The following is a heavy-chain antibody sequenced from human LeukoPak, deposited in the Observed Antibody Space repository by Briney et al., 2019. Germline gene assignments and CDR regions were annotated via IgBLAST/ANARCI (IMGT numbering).Heavy chain of an antibody. J-gene: IGHJ4*02. D-gene: IGHD3-10*01. CDR2: IYTSGSS. V-gene: IGHV4-4*07. CDR3: AREDYYGSGSRSYLDY. Sequence: PSETLSLTCTVSGGSISSYYWSWIRQPAGKGLEWIGRIYTSGSSNYNPSLKSRVTMSVDTSKNQFSLKLSSVTAADTVVYYCAREDYYGSGSRSYLDYWGQGTLVTVSS. CDR1: GGSISSYY.